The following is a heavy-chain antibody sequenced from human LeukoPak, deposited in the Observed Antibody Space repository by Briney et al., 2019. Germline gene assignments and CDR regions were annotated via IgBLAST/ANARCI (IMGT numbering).Heavy chain of an antibody. Sequence: GGSLRLSCVASGFPFSSYWMTWVRQAPGKGLEWVANIKQDGSKKSYVDSVKGRFTISRDNAKNSLYLQMNSLRAEDTAVYYCARDYGDIVVVPAAAIDYWGQGTLVTVSS. CDR2: IKQDGSKK. CDR1: GFPFSSYW. D-gene: IGHD2-2*01. CDR3: ARDYGDIVVVPAAAIDY. J-gene: IGHJ4*02. V-gene: IGHV3-7*01.